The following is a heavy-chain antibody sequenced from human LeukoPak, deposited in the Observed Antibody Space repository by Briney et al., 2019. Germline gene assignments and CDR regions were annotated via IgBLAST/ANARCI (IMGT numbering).Heavy chain of an antibody. V-gene: IGHV4-31*03. CDR1: GGSISSGGYY. D-gene: IGHD6-6*01. J-gene: IGHJ4*01. CDR2: IYYSGST. CDR3: ASYSSIAAREYYLDY. Sequence: SQTLSLTCTVSGGSISSGGYYWSWIRQHPGKGLEWIGYIYYSGSTYYNPSLKSRVTISVDTSKNQFSLKLSSVTAADTAVYYCASYSSIAAREYYLDYWGQGTLVTVSS.